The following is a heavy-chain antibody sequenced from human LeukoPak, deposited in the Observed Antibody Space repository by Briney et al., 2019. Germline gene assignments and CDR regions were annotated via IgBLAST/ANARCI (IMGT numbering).Heavy chain of an antibody. J-gene: IGHJ4*02. V-gene: IGHV4-31*03. Sequence: SETLSLTCTVSGGSISSGGYYWSWIRQHPGKGLEWIGYIYYSGSTYYNPSLKSRVTISVDTSKNQFSLKLSSVTAADTAVYYCARGETARWDFDYWGQGTLVTVSS. CDR1: GGSISSGGYY. CDR3: ARGETARWDFDY. D-gene: IGHD4-23*01. CDR2: IYYSGST.